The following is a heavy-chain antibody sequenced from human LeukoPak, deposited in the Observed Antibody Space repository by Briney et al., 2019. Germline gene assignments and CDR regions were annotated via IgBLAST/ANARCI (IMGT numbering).Heavy chain of an antibody. CDR2: LGGGGIDT. V-gene: IGHV3-23*01. CDR3: AKDRGQIYYNYYMDV. Sequence: GGSLRLSCAASGFTFSNHAMSLVRQAPGKGLEWGSTLGGGGIDTYYADSVKGRFTICRDDSKNTLYLQMNSLRDEDTAVYYCAKDRGQIYYNYYMDVWGKGTTVTVSS. J-gene: IGHJ6*03. CDR1: GFTFSNHA. D-gene: IGHD3-10*01.